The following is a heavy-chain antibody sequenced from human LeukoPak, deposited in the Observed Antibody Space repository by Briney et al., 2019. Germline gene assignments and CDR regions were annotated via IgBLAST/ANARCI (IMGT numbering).Heavy chain of an antibody. V-gene: IGHV4-59*08. Sequence: SETLSLTCIVSGGSISSYYWSWIRQPPGKGLEWIGYIYYSGSTNYNPSLKSRVTISVDTSKNQFSLKLSSVTAADTAVYYCARHYVFVYGGSSFDYWGQGTLVTVSS. D-gene: IGHD2-8*01. CDR1: GGSISSYY. CDR3: ARHYVFVYGGSSFDY. J-gene: IGHJ4*02. CDR2: IYYSGST.